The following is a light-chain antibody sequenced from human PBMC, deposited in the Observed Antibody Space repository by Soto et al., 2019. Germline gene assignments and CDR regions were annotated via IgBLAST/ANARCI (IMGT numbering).Light chain of an antibody. CDR2: EVS. J-gene: IGKJ5*01. Sequence: DIVMTQSPLSLPVTPGAPACISCRTSQSLLHTNTYNYLDWYLQKPGQSPQLMIYEVSTRVSGVPDRFSGSGSGTDFTLEISRVETDDVGMYYCMQSTQLPPTFGQGTRLEIK. CDR3: MQSTQLPPT. V-gene: IGKV2D-29*02. CDR1: QSLLHTNTYNY.